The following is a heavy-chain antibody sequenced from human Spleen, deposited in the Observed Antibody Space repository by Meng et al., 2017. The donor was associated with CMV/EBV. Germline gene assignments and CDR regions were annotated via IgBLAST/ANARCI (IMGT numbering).Heavy chain of an antibody. J-gene: IGHJ4*02. CDR2: INHSGST. D-gene: IGHD3-10*01. V-gene: IGHV4-34*01. CDR1: GGSFSGYY. CDR3: ARVPAWGSGSYYNRAVDY. Sequence: VQLRHGGAGLVKPPETLALTCAVYGGSFSGYYWSWIRQPPGKGLEWIGEINHSGSTNYNPSLKSRVTISVDTSKNQFSLKLSSVTAADTAVYYCARVPAWGSGSYYNRAVDYWGQGTLVTVSS.